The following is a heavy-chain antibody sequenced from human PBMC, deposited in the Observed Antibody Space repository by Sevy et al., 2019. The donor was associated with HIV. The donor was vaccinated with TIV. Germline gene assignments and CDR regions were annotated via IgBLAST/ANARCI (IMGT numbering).Heavy chain of an antibody. V-gene: IGHV1-69*13. CDR2: FIPMFDTA. CDR3: AGSYFDSSGYSPSYYYGMDV. Sequence: ASVKVSCKASGGTFSNYAISWVRQAPGQGLEWMGGFIPMFDTANYAQKFQGKVTLTADGSTTTAYMELSSLRSDDTAVYYCAGSYFDSSGYSPSYYYGMDVWGQGTTVTVSS. J-gene: IGHJ6*02. CDR1: GGTFSNYA. D-gene: IGHD3-22*01.